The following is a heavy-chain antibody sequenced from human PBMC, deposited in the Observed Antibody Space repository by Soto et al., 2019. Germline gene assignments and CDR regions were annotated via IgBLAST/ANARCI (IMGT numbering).Heavy chain of an antibody. V-gene: IGHV1-3*01. CDR3: ARGRGNNWNAGGDAFDI. CDR2: INAGNGNT. D-gene: IGHD1-1*01. J-gene: IGHJ3*02. Sequence: QVQLAQSGAEVKKPGASVKVSCKASGYTFTSYAMHWVRQAPGQRLEWMGWINAGNGNTKYSQKFQGRVTITRDTSASTAYMELSSLRSEDTAVYYCARGRGNNWNAGGDAFDIWGQGTMVTVSS. CDR1: GYTFTSYA.